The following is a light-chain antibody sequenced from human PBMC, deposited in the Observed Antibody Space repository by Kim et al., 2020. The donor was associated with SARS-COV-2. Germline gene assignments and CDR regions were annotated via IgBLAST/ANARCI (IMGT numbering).Light chain of an antibody. CDR1: SGHSSYA. CDR2: VNSDGSH. J-gene: IGLJ3*02. Sequence: ASVKLTCTLRSGHSSYAIAWHQQQQEKGPRYLMKVNSDGSHSKGDGIPDRFSGSSSGAERYLTISSLQSEDEADYYCQTWGSGIRVFGGGTQLTVL. CDR3: QTWGSGIRV. V-gene: IGLV4-69*01.